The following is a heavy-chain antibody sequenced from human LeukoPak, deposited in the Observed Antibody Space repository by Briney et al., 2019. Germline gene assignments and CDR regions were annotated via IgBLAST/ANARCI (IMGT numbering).Heavy chain of an antibody. CDR2: IYYSGTT. V-gene: IGHV4-59*01. D-gene: IGHD2-15*01. Sequence: SETLSLTCTVSGGSISSYYWSWNRQPPGKGLEWIGYIYYSGTTDYNPSLKSRVTISVDTSKNQFSLKVTSVTAADTAVYYCARRAAYWYFDLWGRGTLVTVSS. J-gene: IGHJ2*01. CDR1: GGSISSYY. CDR3: ARRAAYWYFDL.